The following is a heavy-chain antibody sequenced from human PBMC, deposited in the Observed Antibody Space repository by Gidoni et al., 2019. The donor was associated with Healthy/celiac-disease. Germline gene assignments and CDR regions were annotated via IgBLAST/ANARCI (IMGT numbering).Heavy chain of an antibody. CDR2: ISWNSGSI. CDR1: GFTFDDYA. Sequence: EVQLVESGGGLVQPGRSLRLSCAASGFTFDDYAMHWVRQAPGKGLEWVAGISWNSGSIGYADSVKGRFTISRDNAKNSLYLQMNSLRAEDTALYYCAKDFIAVAGKRGGFDYWGQGTLVTVSS. V-gene: IGHV3-9*01. D-gene: IGHD6-19*01. J-gene: IGHJ4*02. CDR3: AKDFIAVAGKRGGFDY.